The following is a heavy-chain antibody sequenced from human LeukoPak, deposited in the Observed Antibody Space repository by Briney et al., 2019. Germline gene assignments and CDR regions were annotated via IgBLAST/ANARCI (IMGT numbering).Heavy chain of an antibody. CDR3: ARGSSYYPFDY. V-gene: IGHV1-8*01. Sequence: ASVKVSCKASGYTFTSYDINWVRQATGQGLEWMGWMNPNSGNTGYAQKFQGRVTMTRHTSISTAYMELGSLRSEDTAVYYCARGSSYYPFDYWGQGTLVTVSS. CDR2: MNPNSGNT. D-gene: IGHD3-10*01. J-gene: IGHJ4*02. CDR1: GYTFTSYD.